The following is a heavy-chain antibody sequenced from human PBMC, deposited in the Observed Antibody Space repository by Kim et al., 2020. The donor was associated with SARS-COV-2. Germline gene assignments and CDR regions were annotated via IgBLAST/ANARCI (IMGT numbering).Heavy chain of an antibody. CDR2: INPSGGST. CDR3: ATLGDSSTSSKYYFDY. J-gene: IGHJ4*02. V-gene: IGHV1-46*01. D-gene: IGHD2-2*01. CDR1: GYTFTSYY. Sequence: ASVKVSCKASGYTFTSYYMHWVRQAPGQGLEWMGIINPSGGSTSYAQKFQGRVTMTRDTSTSTVYMELSSLRSEDTAVYYCATLGDSSTSSKYYFDYWGQGTLVTVSS.